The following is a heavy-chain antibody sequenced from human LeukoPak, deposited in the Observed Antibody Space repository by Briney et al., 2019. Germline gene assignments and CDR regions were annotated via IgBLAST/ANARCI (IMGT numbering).Heavy chain of an antibody. J-gene: IGHJ4*02. CDR2: IYYSGST. CDR1: GGSISSSSYY. D-gene: IGHD2/OR15-2a*01. Sequence: KPSETLSLTCTVSGGSISSSSYYWGWIRQPPGQGLEWIGSIYYSGSTYYNPSLKSRVTISVDTSKNQFSLKLSSVTAADTAVYYCAGHHPRNTVDFWGQGTLVTVSS. V-gene: IGHV4-39*01. CDR3: AGHHPRNTVDF.